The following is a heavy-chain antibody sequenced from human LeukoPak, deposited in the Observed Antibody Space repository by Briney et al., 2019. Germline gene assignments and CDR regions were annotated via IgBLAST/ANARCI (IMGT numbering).Heavy chain of an antibody. D-gene: IGHD3-22*01. CDR3: ARAVGYYYDSSGHIDY. V-gene: IGHV4-59*01. CDR1: GGSINSYY. J-gene: IGHJ4*02. Sequence: PSETLSLTCTVSGGSINSYYWSWIRQPPGKGLEWIGYIYYSGSTNYNPSLKSRVTISVDTSKNQFSLKLSSVTAADTAVYYCARAVGYYYDSSGHIDYWGQGTLVTVSS. CDR2: IYYSGST.